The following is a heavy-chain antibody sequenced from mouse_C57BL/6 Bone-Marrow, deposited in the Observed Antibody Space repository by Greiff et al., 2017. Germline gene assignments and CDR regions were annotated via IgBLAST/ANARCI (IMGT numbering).Heavy chain of an antibody. J-gene: IGHJ4*01. Sequence: VQLQQSGAELARPGASVKMSCKASGYTFTSYTMHWVKQRPGQGLEWIGYINPSSGYTKYNQTFKDKATLTADKSSSTAYMQLSSLTSEESAGYYCARIPYKGAMDYWGQGTSVTVSS. V-gene: IGHV1-4*01. CDR2: INPSSGYT. CDR1: GYTFTSYT. D-gene: IGHD1-3*01. CDR3: ARIPYKGAMDY.